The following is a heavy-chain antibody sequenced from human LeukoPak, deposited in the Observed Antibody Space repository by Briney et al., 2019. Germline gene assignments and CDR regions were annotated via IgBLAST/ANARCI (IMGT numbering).Heavy chain of an antibody. CDR1: GVSISSYY. V-gene: IGHV4-59*12. J-gene: IGHJ3*01. CDR2: IYYSGTT. CDR3: ARGELSVAFNV. Sequence: SETLSLTCTVSGVSISSYYWNWIRQPPGKGLEWIGYIYYSGTTYYNPSLKSRVTISRDTSKNEFALKLNSVTAADTATYYCARGELSVAFNVWAQGTMVTVSS. D-gene: IGHD2/OR15-2a*01.